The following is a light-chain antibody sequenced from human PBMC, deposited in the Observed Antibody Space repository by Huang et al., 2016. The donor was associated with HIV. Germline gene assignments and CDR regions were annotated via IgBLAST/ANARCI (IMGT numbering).Light chain of an antibody. CDR3: QQRSNGIT. CDR1: QSVSRY. V-gene: IGKV3-11*01. CDR2: DAS. Sequence: EIVLTQSPATLSLSPGERATLSCRASQSVSRYLAWYQQKPGQAPRLLIYDASNRATGIPARFSGSGSGTDSTLTISSLEPEDFAVYYCQQRSNGITFGQGTRLEIK. J-gene: IGKJ5*01.